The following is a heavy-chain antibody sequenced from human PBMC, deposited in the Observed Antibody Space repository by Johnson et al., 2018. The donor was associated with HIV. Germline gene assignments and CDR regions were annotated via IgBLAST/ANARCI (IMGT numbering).Heavy chain of an antibody. V-gene: IGHV3-30*18. Sequence: QVQLVESGGGVVQPGRSLRFSCAASGFTFSSYGMHWVRQAPGKGLEWVAVISYDGSNKYYADSVKGRFTISRDNSKNPLYLQMNSLRAEDTAVYYCAKGYSSSWYVAFDIWGQGTMVTVSS. CDR2: ISYDGSNK. CDR1: GFTFSSYG. CDR3: AKGYSSSWYVAFDI. J-gene: IGHJ3*02. D-gene: IGHD6-13*01.